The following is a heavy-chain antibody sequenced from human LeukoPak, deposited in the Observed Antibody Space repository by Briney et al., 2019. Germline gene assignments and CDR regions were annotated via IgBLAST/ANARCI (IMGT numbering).Heavy chain of an antibody. CDR3: ARALYNHGWFPDYFDY. D-gene: IGHD6-19*01. J-gene: IGHJ4*02. CDR1: GFNFDDFA. Sequence: PGGSLRLSCAASGFNFDDFAMHWVRQAPGKGLEWVSLISWDGSTKYYADSVKGRFTISRGNAENSLYLQMDSLRAEDTAVCYCARALYNHGWFPDYFDYWGQGTLVTVSS. V-gene: IGHV3-43D*04. CDR2: ISWDGSTK.